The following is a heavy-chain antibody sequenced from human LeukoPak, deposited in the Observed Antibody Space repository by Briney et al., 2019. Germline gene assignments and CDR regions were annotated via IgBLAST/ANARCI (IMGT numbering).Heavy chain of an antibody. Sequence: SETLSLTCTVSGYSISSGYYWGWIRQPPGKGLEWIGSIYHSGSSYYNPSLKSRVTISVDTSKNQFSLKLSSVTAADTAVYYCARGLGGGGVDYYYYYMDVWGKGTTVTVSS. V-gene: IGHV4-38-2*02. CDR2: IYHSGSS. CDR3: ARGLGGGGVDYYYYYMDV. CDR1: GYSISSGYY. J-gene: IGHJ6*03. D-gene: IGHD2-15*01.